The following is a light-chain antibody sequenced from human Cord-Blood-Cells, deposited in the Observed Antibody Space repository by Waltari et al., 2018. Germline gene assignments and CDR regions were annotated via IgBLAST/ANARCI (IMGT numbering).Light chain of an antibody. CDR1: QSVLYSYNNKTY. CDR2: CAS. CDR3: QQYYSTPPYT. J-gene: IGKJ2*01. V-gene: IGKV4-1*01. Sequence: DIVITQSPDSLAVPLGERATTNCKPRQSVLYSYNNKTYMAWYHQQPGQPPKLLIYCASTREYGVADRFIGGGSGTDFTLTISSRQAEDVAVYYCQQYYSTPPYTFGQGTKLEIK.